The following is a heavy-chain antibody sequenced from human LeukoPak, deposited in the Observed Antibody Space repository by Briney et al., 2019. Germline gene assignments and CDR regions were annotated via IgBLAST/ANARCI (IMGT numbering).Heavy chain of an antibody. Sequence: GGSLRLSCAASGFTFSSYWMSWVRQAPGKGLEWVANIKQDGSEKYYVDSVKGRFTISRDNAKNSLYLQMNSLRAEDTAVYYCAREFLELLWFGELLNWFDPWGQGTLVTVSS. J-gene: IGHJ5*02. CDR1: GFTFSSYW. CDR2: IKQDGSEK. V-gene: IGHV3-7*01. D-gene: IGHD3-10*01. CDR3: AREFLELLWFGELLNWFDP.